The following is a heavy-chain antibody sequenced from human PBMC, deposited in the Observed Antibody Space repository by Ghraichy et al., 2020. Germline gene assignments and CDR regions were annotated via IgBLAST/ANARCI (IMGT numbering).Heavy chain of an antibody. J-gene: IGHJ3*02. Sequence: ASVKVSCKTSGYSFTTYGINWVRQAPGQGLEWIGWINAYNGNTNYTQALQGRVTMTTDTSTRTAYMELRSLGYDDTDMYYFAREPLVVALRGGRPIDTWGQGTMIIVSS. CDR3: AREPLVVALRGGRPIDT. V-gene: IGHV1-18*04. CDR1: GYSFTTYG. D-gene: IGHD2-15*01. CDR2: INAYNGNT.